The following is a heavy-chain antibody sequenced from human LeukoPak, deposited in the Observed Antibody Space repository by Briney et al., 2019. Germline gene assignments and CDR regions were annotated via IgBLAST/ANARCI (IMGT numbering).Heavy chain of an antibody. CDR2: INPNSGGT. V-gene: IGHV1-2*02. J-gene: IGHJ5*02. D-gene: IGHD2-2*02. CDR1: GYTFTGYY. Sequence: ASVKVSCKASGYTFTGYYMHWVRQAPGQGLEWMGWINPNSGGTNYARKFQGRVTMTRDTSISTAYMELSRLRSDDTAVYYCARAANLGYCSSTSCYKINNWFDPWGQGTLVTVSS. CDR3: ARAANLGYCSSTSCYKINNWFDP.